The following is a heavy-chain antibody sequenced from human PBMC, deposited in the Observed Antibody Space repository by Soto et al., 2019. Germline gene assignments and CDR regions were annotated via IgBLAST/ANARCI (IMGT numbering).Heavy chain of an antibody. J-gene: IGHJ6*02. CDR3: ARDRRSEIVLVPDAMRDGMDV. D-gene: IGHD2-2*01. CDR2: INPSGGST. Sequence: GASVKVSCKASGYTFTSYYMHWVRQAPGQGLEWMGIINPSGGSTSYAQKFQGRVTMTRDTSTSTVYMELSSLRSEDTAVYYCARDRRSEIVLVPDAMRDGMDVWGQGTTGTVSS. CDR1: GYTFTSYY. V-gene: IGHV1-46*01.